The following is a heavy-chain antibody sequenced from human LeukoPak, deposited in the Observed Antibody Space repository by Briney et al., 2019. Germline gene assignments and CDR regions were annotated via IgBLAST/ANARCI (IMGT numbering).Heavy chain of an antibody. CDR1: GFTFDDYG. J-gene: IGHJ3*02. D-gene: IGHD3-16*02. CDR3: ATVYDYVWGSYRYTGAFDI. Sequence: GGSLRLSCAAYGFTFDDYGMSWVRQAPGKGLEWVSGINWNGGSTGYADSVKGRLTISRDNAKNSLYLQMNSLRAEDTALYHCATVYDYVWGSYRYTGAFDIWGQGTMVTVSS. V-gene: IGHV3-20*01. CDR2: INWNGGST.